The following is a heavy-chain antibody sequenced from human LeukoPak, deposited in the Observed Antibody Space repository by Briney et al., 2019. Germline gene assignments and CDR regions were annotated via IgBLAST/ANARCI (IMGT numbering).Heavy chain of an antibody. V-gene: IGHV3-21*01. D-gene: IGHD2/OR15-2a*01. CDR1: GFTFSSYS. CDR2: ISSSSSYI. Sequence: GGSLRLSCAASGFTFSSYSMNWVRQAPGKGLEWVSSISSSSSYIYYADSVKGRFTISRDNAKNSLYLQMNSLRVEDTGVYYCAREDRVLIGNDAFDIWGQGTTVTVSS. CDR3: AREDRVLIGNDAFDI. J-gene: IGHJ3*02.